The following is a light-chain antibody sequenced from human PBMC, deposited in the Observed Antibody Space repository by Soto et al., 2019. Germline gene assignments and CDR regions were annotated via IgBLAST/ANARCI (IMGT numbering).Light chain of an antibody. CDR3: ETWTSNARV. CDR1: SDHSSYI. Sequence: QLVLTQSSSASASLGSSVKLTCTLGSDHSSYIIAWHQQQPGQAPRFLMKLERSGTYNKGSGVPDRFSGSSSGADRYLTISILQSEDEADYYCETWTSNARVFGGGTKLTVL. CDR2: LERSGTY. V-gene: IGLV4-60*03. J-gene: IGLJ3*02.